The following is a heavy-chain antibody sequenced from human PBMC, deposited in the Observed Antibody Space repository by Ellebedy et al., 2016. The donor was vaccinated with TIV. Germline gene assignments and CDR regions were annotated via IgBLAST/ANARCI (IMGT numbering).Heavy chain of an antibody. V-gene: IGHV4-34*01. Sequence: SEPLSLTCAVYGGSFSGHSWSRVRQPPGKGLEWIGEINHRGSPSFHRSLRSRVTISIDPSKNQFSLSLSAVTAADTAVYYCARGNFQDVDLDHWYFDLWGRGTLVTVSS. D-gene: IGHD1-20*01. CDR2: INHRGSP. CDR1: GGSFSGHS. J-gene: IGHJ2*01. CDR3: ARGNFQDVDLDHWYFDL.